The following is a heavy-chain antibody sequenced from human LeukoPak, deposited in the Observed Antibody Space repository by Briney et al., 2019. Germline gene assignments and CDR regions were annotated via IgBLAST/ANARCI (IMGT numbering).Heavy chain of an antibody. Sequence: GGSLRLSCAASGFNFSSYWMSWVRQAPGKGLEWVANINQDGGKKYYVDSVKGRFTISRDNAKNSLYLQMNSLRAEDTAVYYCAREVGGGDYWGQGTLVTVSS. CDR1: GFNFSSYW. V-gene: IGHV3-7*01. CDR2: INQDGGKK. J-gene: IGHJ4*02. CDR3: AREVGGGDY. D-gene: IGHD3-16*01.